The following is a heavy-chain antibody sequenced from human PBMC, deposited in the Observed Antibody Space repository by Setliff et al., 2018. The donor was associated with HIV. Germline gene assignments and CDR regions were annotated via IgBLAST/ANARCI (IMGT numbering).Heavy chain of an antibody. CDR2: IYYSGST. CDR1: GGSVSNSAYY. Sequence: NPSETLSLTCTVSGGSVSNSAYYWGWIRQPTGKGLEWIGTIYYSGSTQYNPSFKSRVTISIDTSKNEFSLKLLSVTAADTAVYYCARMESTRPPRGLDYWGQGTLVTVSS. CDR3: ARMESTRPPRGLDY. J-gene: IGHJ4*02. V-gene: IGHV4-39*01. D-gene: IGHD6-6*01.